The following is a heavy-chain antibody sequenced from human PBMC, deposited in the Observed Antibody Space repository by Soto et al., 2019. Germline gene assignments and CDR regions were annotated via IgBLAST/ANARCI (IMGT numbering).Heavy chain of an antibody. Sequence: QVQLVQSGAEVKKPGSSVKVSCKASGGTYSNYPINWVRQAPGQGLGWMGGIIPIFGTADYAQKIQGRVTLTEDESPSTAYRELSSLRSEDTAVYYSAIPLGISPLFDYWGQGTLVTVSS. J-gene: IGHJ4*02. CDR2: IIPIFGTA. V-gene: IGHV1-69*01. CDR3: AIPLGISPLFDY. CDR1: GGTYSNYP.